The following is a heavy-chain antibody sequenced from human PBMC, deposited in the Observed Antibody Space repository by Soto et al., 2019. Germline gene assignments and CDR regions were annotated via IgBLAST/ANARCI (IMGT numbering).Heavy chain of an antibody. CDR1: GGSISSYY. J-gene: IGHJ5*02. CDR2: IYYSGST. D-gene: IGHD2-15*01. V-gene: IGHV4-59*08. Sequence: PSETLSLTCTVSGGSISSYYWSWIRQPPGKGLEWIGYIYYSGSTNYNPSLKSRVTISVDTSKNQFSLKLSSVTAADTAVYYCARHILISPIWFDPWGQGTLVTVSS. CDR3: ARHILISPIWFDP.